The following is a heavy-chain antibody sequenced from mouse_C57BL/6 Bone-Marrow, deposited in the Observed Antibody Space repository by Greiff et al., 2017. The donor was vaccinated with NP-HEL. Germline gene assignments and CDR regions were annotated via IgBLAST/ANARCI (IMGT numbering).Heavy chain of an antibody. V-gene: IGHV5-16*01. CDR1: GFTFSDYY. CDR2: INYDGSST. J-gene: IGHJ3*01. D-gene: IGHD6-5*01. Sequence: EVQLVESEGGLVQPGSSMKLSCTASGFTFSDYYMAWVRQVPEKGLEWVANINYDGSSTYYLDSLKSRFIISRDNAKNILYLQMSSLKSEDTATYYCARGAYTFAYWGQGTLVTVSA. CDR3: ARGAYTFAY.